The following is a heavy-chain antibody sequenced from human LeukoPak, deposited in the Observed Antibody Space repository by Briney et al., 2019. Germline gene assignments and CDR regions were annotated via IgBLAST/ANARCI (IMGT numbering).Heavy chain of an antibody. CDR3: ARGGLRYLSY. D-gene: IGHD3-9*01. CDR1: GFTFSSYS. J-gene: IGHJ4*02. CDR2: ISSSSSTI. Sequence: PGGSLRLSCAASGFTFSSYSMNWVRQAPGKGLGCVSYISSSSSTIYYADSVRGRFTISRDNAKNSLYLQMNSLRDEDTAVYYCARGGLRYLSYWGQGTLVTVSS. V-gene: IGHV3-48*02.